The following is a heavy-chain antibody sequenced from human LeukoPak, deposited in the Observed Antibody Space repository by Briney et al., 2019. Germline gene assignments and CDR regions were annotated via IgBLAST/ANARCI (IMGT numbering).Heavy chain of an antibody. CDR1: GGSISSYY. CDR3: ARCSTGTYYYYYYMDV. CDR2: TYTSGST. D-gene: IGHD1-1*01. V-gene: IGHV4-4*07. Sequence: NPSETLSLTCTVSGGSISSYYWSWIRQPAGKGLEWIGRTYTSGSTNYNPSLKSRVTMSVGTSKNQFSLKLSSVTAADTAVYYCARCSTGTYYYYYYMDVWGKGTTVTVSS. J-gene: IGHJ6*03.